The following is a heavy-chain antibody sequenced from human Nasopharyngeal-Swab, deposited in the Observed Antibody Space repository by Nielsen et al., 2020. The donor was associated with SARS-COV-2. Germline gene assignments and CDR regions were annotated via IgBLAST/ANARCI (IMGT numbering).Heavy chain of an antibody. CDR3: ARGSLWFGDLVGYYGMDV. CDR2: IIPILGIA. Sequence: WVRQAPGQGLEWMGRIIPILGIANYAQKLQGRVTMTTDTSTSTAYMELRSLRSDDTAVYYCARGSLWFGDLVGYYGMDVWGQGTTVTVSS. D-gene: IGHD3-10*01. V-gene: IGHV1-69*04. J-gene: IGHJ6*02.